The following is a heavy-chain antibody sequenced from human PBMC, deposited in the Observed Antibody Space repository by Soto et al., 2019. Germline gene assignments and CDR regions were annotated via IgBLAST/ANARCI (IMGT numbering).Heavy chain of an antibody. CDR1: GFTFSSFG. CDR2: IWYDGSDK. J-gene: IGHJ2*01. Sequence: GGSLRLSCAASGFTFSSFGMHWVRQAPGKGLEWVAVIWYDGSDKYYADSVKGRFTISRDNAKNTLYLQMNSLRAEDTAVYYCARDPSSSWYYFDFWGRGNLVTVSS. CDR3: ARDPSSSWYYFDF. V-gene: IGHV3-33*01. D-gene: IGHD6-13*01.